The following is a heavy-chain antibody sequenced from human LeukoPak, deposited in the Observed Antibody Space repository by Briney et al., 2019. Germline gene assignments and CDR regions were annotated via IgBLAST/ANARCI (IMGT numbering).Heavy chain of an antibody. D-gene: IGHD3-9*01. CDR1: GFTFSSYA. CDR3: AKSARSDWYIDY. Sequence: GGSLRLSCAAPGFTFSSYAMSWVRQAPGKGLEWVSSISGSGGSTYYADSVKGRFTISRDNSKNTLYLQMNSLRAEDTAVYYCAKSARSDWYIDYWGQGTLVTVSS. CDR2: ISGSGGST. V-gene: IGHV3-23*01. J-gene: IGHJ4*02.